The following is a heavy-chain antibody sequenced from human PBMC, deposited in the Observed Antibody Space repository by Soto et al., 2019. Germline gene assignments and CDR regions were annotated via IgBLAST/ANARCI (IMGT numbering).Heavy chain of an antibody. J-gene: IGHJ5*02. CDR3: ARKHSLDYIRWGLDP. D-gene: IGHD4-4*01. V-gene: IGHV1-2*02. Sequence: QVQLVQSGSEVKKPGASVKVSCKASGYSFSDNQIHWLRRAPGQGLEWMGRINTKSDDTDYAQKFQGRVTMTRDTSIDTAYLELTGLPSDDTDIYYCARKHSLDYIRWGLDPWGQGTLVTVSS. CDR2: INTKSDDT. CDR1: GYSFSDNQ.